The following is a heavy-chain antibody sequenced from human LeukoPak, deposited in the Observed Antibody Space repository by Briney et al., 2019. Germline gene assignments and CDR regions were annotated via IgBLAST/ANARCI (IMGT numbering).Heavy chain of an antibody. V-gene: IGHV4-59*01. CDR1: GGSISSYY. D-gene: IGHD4-17*01. J-gene: IGHJ4*02. CDR2: IYYSGST. CDR3: ARTGSTVTMLYPFDH. Sequence: SETLSLTCTVTGGSISSYYWSWIRQPPGKGLEWIGYIYYSGSTNYNPSLKSRVSISVDTSKNQFSLKLSSVTAADTAVYYCARTGSTVTMLYPFDHWGQGTLVTVSS.